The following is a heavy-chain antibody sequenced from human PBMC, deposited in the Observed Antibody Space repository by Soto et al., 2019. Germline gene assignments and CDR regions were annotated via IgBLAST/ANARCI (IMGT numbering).Heavy chain of an antibody. CDR2: IWYDGSNK. Sequence: GGSLRLSCAASGFTFSSYGMHWVRQAPGKGLEWVAVIWYDGSNKYYADSVKGRFTISRDNSKNTLYLQMNSLGAEDTAVYYCARDQEAVVRYGMDVWGQGTTVTVSS. D-gene: IGHD6-19*01. V-gene: IGHV3-33*01. J-gene: IGHJ6*02. CDR1: GFTFSSYG. CDR3: ARDQEAVVRYGMDV.